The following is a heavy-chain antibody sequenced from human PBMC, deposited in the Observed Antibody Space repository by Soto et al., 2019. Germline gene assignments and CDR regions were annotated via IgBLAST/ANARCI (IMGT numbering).Heavy chain of an antibody. Sequence: TSETLSITCTVSVASITDYYWNWVRQPAGKGLEWIGRISISGTTNYNPSLKSRVTMSLDTSKNQFSLKLGSVTAADTAVYYCASLGPTVDYWGQGTLVTVSS. CDR3: ASLGPTVDY. CDR2: ISISGTT. J-gene: IGHJ4*02. V-gene: IGHV4-4*07. CDR1: VASITDYY. D-gene: IGHD1-26*01.